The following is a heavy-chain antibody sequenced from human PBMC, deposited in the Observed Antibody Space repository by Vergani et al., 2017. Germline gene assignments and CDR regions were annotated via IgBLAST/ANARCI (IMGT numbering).Heavy chain of an antibody. CDR1: GYTFTSYS. V-gene: IGHV7-4-1*02. CDR2: INTNTGA. Sequence: QVQLVQSGSELKKPGASLKVSCKASGYTFTSYSINWVRQAPGQGLEWMGWINTNTGATYAPGFSGRFVFSLDTSVSTAYLQISGLKSEDTAVYYCARTYYYGSSGETQDYSMYGLDVWGHGTTVTVS. CDR3: ARTYYYGSSGETQDYSMYGLDV. J-gene: IGHJ6*02. D-gene: IGHD3-22*01.